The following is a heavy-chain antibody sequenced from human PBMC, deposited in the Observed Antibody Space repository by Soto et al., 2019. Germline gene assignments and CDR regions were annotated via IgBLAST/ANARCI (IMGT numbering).Heavy chain of an antibody. D-gene: IGHD3-10*01. J-gene: IGHJ4*02. V-gene: IGHV3-33*01. CDR3: ARDIGYYGSGSYYKGHRPLGITGFDY. CDR2: IWYDGSNK. CDR1: GFTFSSYG. Sequence: GGSLRLSCAASGFTFSSYGMHWVRQAPGKGLEWVAVIWYDGSNKYYADSVKGRFTISRDNSKNTLYLQMNSLRAEDTAVYYCARDIGYYGSGSYYKGHRPLGITGFDYWGQGTLVTVSS.